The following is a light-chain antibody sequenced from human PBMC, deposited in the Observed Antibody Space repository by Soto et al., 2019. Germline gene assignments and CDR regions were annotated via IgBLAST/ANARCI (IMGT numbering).Light chain of an antibody. V-gene: IGKV3-11*01. CDR2: DAS. Sequence: EIVLTQSPATLSLSPEERATLSCRASQSVSSYLAWYQQKPGQAPRLLIYDASNRATGIPARFSGSGSGTDFTLTISSLEPEDFAVYYCQQRGDWPLTFGGGTKVEIK. CDR1: QSVSSY. J-gene: IGKJ4*01. CDR3: QQRGDWPLT.